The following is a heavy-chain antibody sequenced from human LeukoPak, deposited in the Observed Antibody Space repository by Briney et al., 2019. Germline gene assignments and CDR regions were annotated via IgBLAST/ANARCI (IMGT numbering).Heavy chain of an antibody. V-gene: IGHV1-2*02. D-gene: IGHD5-18*01. Sequence: GASVKVSCKASGYTFTGYYIHWVRQAPGQGLEWMGWINPNSGDTNYAQKFQGRVTMARDTSISTAYMELSRLRSDDTAVYYCARDLSYGRLSVDYWGQGTLVTVSS. CDR3: ARDLSYGRLSVDY. CDR1: GYTFTGYY. J-gene: IGHJ4*02. CDR2: INPNSGDT.